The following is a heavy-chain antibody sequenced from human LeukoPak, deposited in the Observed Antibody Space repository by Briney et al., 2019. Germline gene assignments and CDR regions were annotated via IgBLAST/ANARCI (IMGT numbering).Heavy chain of an antibody. CDR3: ARDLGVEMATIFSY. V-gene: IGHV1-69*05. J-gene: IGHJ4*02. Sequence: SVTVSCKASGGAFTSYAISWVRQAPGQGLEWMGGILTPFNRPTYAPKFQGRVTMTRDTSTSTVYMELSSLRSEDTAVYYCARDLGVEMATIFSYWGQGTLVTVSS. CDR1: GGAFTSYA. CDR2: ILTPFNRP. D-gene: IGHD5-24*01.